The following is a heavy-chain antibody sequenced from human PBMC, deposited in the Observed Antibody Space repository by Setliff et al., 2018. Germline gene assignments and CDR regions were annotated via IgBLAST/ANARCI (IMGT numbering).Heavy chain of an antibody. CDR3: ARHDARGYYYYMDV. D-gene: IGHD3-10*01. V-gene: IGHV4-39*01. J-gene: IGHJ6*03. CDR1: GGSISSSDFY. CDR2: IYYSGTT. Sequence: SETLSLTCTVSGGSISSSDFYWGWIRQPPGKGLEWIGSIYYSGTTYYNPSLKSPVTISIDTSKNQFSLKLSSVTAADTAIYYCARHDARGYYYYMDVWGGGTTVTVSS.